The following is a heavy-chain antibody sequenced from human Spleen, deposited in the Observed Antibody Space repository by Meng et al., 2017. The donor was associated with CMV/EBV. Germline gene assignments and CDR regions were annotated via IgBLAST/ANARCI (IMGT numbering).Heavy chain of an antibody. D-gene: IGHD3-3*01. CDR1: GFTFSSYW. CDR2: IKQDGSEK. Sequence: GGSLRLSCAASGFTFSSYWMSWVRQAPGKGLEWVANIKQDGSEKYYVDSVKGRFTVSRDNAKNSLYLQMSSLRAEDTAVYYCARSPHYDFWSGYPHCFDFWGQGTVVTVSS. V-gene: IGHV3-7*01. CDR3: ARSPHYDFWSGYPHCFDF. J-gene: IGHJ4*02.